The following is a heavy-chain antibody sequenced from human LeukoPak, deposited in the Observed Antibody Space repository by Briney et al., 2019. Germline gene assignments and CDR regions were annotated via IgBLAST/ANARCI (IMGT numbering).Heavy chain of an antibody. J-gene: IGHJ4*02. Sequence: PSETLSLTCTVSGGSISSSSYYWGWIRQPPGKGLEWIGSSYDSGSTYYNPSLKSRVTISVDTSKNQFSLKLSSVTAADTAVYYCARHTTMVRGVIEMMRFEYWGQGTLVTVSS. D-gene: IGHD3-10*01. CDR2: SYDSGST. CDR3: ARHTTMVRGVIEMMRFEY. CDR1: GGSISSSSYY. V-gene: IGHV4-39*01.